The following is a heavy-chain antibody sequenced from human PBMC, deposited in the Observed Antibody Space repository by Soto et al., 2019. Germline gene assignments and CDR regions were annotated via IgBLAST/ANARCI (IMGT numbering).Heavy chain of an antibody. V-gene: IGHV4-59*01. D-gene: IGHD2-2*01. CDR1: GGSLSSYY. J-gene: IGHJ5*02. Sequence: SGTLSLTCTVSGGSLSSYYWGWIPPPPGKGLEWIGYIYYSGSTNYNPPLKSRVTISVDTYKNQFSLKLSSVTDADTAVYYCAREGYEGTKKWFDPWGQGTLVTAPQ. CDR3: AREGYEGTKKWFDP. CDR2: IYYSGST.